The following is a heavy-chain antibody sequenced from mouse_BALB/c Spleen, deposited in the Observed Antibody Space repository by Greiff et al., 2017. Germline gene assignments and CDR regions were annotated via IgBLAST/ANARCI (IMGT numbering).Heavy chain of an antibody. D-gene: IGHD1-1*01. CDR1: GFTFSSYG. V-gene: IGHV5-6*02. Sequence: EVMLVESGGDLVKPGGSLKLSCAASGFTFSSYGMSWVRQTPDKRLEWVATISSGGSYTYYPDSVKGRFTISRDNAKNTLYLQVSSLKSEDTAMYYCGRRELLRAMDYWGQGTSVTVSS. CDR3: GRRELLRAMDY. J-gene: IGHJ4*01. CDR2: ISSGGSYT.